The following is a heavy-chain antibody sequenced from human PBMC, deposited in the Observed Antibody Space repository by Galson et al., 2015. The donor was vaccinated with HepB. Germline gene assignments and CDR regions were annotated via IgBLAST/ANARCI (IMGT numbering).Heavy chain of an antibody. CDR3: ARVHPEYTSGWYRQALYYFDS. Sequence: SLRLSCAASGLTLSSYTMSWVRQSPGRGLQWVSYISTNGATTYYTDSVKGRFTVARDNARSTVSLQKTGLTADDTAIYYCARVHPEYTSGWYRQALYYFDSWGQGTLVAVSS. J-gene: IGHJ4*02. V-gene: IGHV3-11*01. CDR2: ISTNGATT. CDR1: GLTLSSYT. D-gene: IGHD6-19*01.